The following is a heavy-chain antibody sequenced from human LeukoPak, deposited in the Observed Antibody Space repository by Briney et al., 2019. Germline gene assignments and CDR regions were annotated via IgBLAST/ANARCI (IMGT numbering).Heavy chain of an antibody. CDR3: ASAQSIAAAGNLNWFDP. CDR2: IIPIFGTA. D-gene: IGHD6-13*01. Sequence: SVKVSCKASGGTFSSYAISWVRQAPGQGLEWMGGIIPIFGTANYAQKFQGRVTTTADESTSTAYMELSSLRSEDTAVYYCASAQSIAAAGNLNWFDPWGQGTLVTVSS. CDR1: GGTFSSYA. J-gene: IGHJ5*02. V-gene: IGHV1-69*13.